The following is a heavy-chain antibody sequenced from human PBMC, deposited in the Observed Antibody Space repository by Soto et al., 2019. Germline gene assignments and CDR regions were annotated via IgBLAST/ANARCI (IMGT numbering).Heavy chain of an antibody. V-gene: IGHV1-2*04. CDR1: GYTFTGYY. CDR2: INPNSGGT. J-gene: IGHJ6*04. D-gene: IGHD3-3*01. Sequence: ASVKVSCKASGYTFTGYYIHWVRQAPGQGLEWMGWINPNSGGTNYAQKFQGWVTMTRDTSISTAYMELSRLRSDDTAVYYCARERGSSNFWKGGMDGWGKGTTVTVDS. CDR3: ARERGSSNFWKGGMDG.